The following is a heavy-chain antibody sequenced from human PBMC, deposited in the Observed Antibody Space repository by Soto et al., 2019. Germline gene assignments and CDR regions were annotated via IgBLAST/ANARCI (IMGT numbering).Heavy chain of an antibody. V-gene: IGHV3-23*01. CDR3: ATGYSRSWYGD. CDR1: GLTFSSYT. Sequence: EVQLLESGGGLVQPGWSLRLSCAASGLTFSSYTMRWVRKAPGQGLEWVSAISGSGGSTYSADSVKGRFTISRDNSKNTLYLQRNSLRAEDKAVYYCATGYSRSWYGDWGQGTLVTVSS. D-gene: IGHD6-13*01. CDR2: ISGSGGST. J-gene: IGHJ4*02.